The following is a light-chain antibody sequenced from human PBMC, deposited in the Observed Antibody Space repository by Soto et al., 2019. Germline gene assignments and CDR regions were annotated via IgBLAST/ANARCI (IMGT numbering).Light chain of an antibody. CDR1: QSISSW. Sequence: DIQMTQSPSTLSASVGDRVTITCRASQSISSWLAWYQQKQGKAPKVLIYVASSLQSGVPSRFSGSGSGTDFTLTITSLQPEDFATYYCQQSYTTRITFGQGTRLEIK. V-gene: IGKV1-39*01. CDR2: VAS. CDR3: QQSYTTRIT. J-gene: IGKJ5*01.